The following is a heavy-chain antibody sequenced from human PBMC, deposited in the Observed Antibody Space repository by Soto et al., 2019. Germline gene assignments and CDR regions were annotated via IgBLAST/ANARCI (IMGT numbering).Heavy chain of an antibody. D-gene: IGHD5-12*01. J-gene: IGHJ4*02. Sequence: EVQLVESGGDLVEPGGSLRLSCTASGFTFSKTWMSWVRQAPGKGLEWVGRIKSQTDGGATDYTAPVKGRFTVSRDDSKNTLYLQMNSLQSDDTAVYYCTTDRTRGYDPQFDFWGQGTLVTVSS. CDR2: IKSQTDGGAT. V-gene: IGHV3-15*01. CDR1: GFTFSKTW. CDR3: TTDRTRGYDPQFDF.